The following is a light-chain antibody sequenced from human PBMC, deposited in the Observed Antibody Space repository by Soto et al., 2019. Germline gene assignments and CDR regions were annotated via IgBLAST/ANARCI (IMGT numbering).Light chain of an antibody. J-gene: IGKJ5*01. Sequence: EIVLTQSPGTLSLSPGERSTLSCMSIQIVSSSYLAWYQQKPGQAPRLLIYGASSRATGIPDRFSGSGSGTDFTLTISRLEPEDFAVYYCQQYGSSLGITFGQGTRLEIK. CDR3: QQYGSSLGIT. V-gene: IGKV3-20*01. CDR1: QIVSSSY. CDR2: GAS.